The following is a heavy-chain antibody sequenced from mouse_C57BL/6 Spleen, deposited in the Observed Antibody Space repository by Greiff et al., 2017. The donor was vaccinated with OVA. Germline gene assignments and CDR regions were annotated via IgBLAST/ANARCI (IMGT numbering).Heavy chain of an antibody. V-gene: IGHV1-18*01. J-gene: IGHJ4*01. CDR3: ARGRRGLLRVMDY. D-gene: IGHD2-3*01. CDR1: GYTFTDYN. Sequence: VQLKESGPELVKPGASVKIPCKASGYTFTDYNMDWVKQSHGKSLEWIGDINPNNGGTIYNQKFKGKATLTVDKSSSTAYMELRSLTSEDTAVYYCARGRRGLLRVMDYWGQGTSVTVSS. CDR2: INPNNGGT.